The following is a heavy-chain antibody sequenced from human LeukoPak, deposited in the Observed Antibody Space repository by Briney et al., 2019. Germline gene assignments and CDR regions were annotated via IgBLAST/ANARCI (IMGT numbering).Heavy chain of an antibody. Sequence: PSETLSLTCTVSGGSISSSSYYWGWIRQPPGKGLEWIGSIYYSGSTYYNPSLKSRVTISVDTSKNQFSLKLSSVTAADTAVHYCARPEGGEMATIEDAFDIWGQGTMVTVSS. CDR3: ARPEGGEMATIEDAFDI. J-gene: IGHJ3*02. V-gene: IGHV4-39*01. CDR2: IYYSGST. CDR1: GGSISSSSYY. D-gene: IGHD5-24*01.